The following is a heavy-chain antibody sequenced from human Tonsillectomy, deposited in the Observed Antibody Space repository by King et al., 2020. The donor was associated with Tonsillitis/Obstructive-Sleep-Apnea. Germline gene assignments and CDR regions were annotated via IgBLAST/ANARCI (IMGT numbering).Heavy chain of an antibody. CDR1: GYTFTSYA. D-gene: IGHD5-12*01. V-gene: IGHV7-4-1*02. J-gene: IGHJ3*02. CDR2: INTNTGNP. CDR3: ASTDSAIYSGYQATAFDI. Sequence: VQLVQSGSELKKPGASVKVSCTASGYTFTSYAMNWVRQAPGQGLEWMGWINTNTGNPTYAQGFTGRFVFSLDTSVSTAYLQISSLKAEDTAVYYCASTDSAIYSGYQATAFDIWGQGKMVTVSS.